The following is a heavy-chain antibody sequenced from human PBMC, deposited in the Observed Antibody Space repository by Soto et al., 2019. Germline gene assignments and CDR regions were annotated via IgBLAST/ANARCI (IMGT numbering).Heavy chain of an antibody. Sequence: QVQLQQWGAGLLKPSETLSLTCAVYGGSFSGYYWSWIRQPPGKGLEWIGEINHSGSTNYNPSLKSRVTISVDTSKNQFSLKLSSVTAADTAVYYCARGLSTAPRYWGQGTLVTVSS. D-gene: IGHD2-15*01. CDR1: GGSFSGYY. CDR2: INHSGST. CDR3: ARGLSTAPRY. V-gene: IGHV4-34*01. J-gene: IGHJ4*02.